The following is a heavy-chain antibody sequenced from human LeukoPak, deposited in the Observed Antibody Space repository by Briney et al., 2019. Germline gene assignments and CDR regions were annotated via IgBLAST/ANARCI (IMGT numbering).Heavy chain of an antibody. V-gene: IGHV3-23*01. J-gene: IGHJ2*01. CDR3: ATYYYDSSNYGIWYFDL. CDR1: GFTFSSYA. Sequence: GGSLRLSCAASGFTFSSYAMSWVRQAPGKGLEWVSAISGSGGSTYYADSVKGRFTISRDNSKNTLYLQLNSLGAEDTAVFYCATYYYDSSNYGIWYFDLWGRGTLVTVSS. D-gene: IGHD3-22*01. CDR2: ISGSGGST.